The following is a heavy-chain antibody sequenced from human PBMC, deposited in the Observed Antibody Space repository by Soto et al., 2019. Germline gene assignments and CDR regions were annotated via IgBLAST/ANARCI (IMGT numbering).Heavy chain of an antibody. J-gene: IGHJ6*02. CDR3: ARDLKVAAAGTGYYSYGMDV. D-gene: IGHD6-13*01. CDR1: GFNFSSYS. V-gene: IGHV3-21*01. CDR2: ISRSSSNI. Sequence: EVQLVESGGGLVKPGGSLRLSCAASGFNFSSYSMNWVRQAPGKGLEWVSSISRSSSNIYYVDSVKGRFTISRDNAKNSLYLQMNSLRAEDTAVYYWARDLKVAAAGTGYYSYGMDVWGQGTTVTVSS.